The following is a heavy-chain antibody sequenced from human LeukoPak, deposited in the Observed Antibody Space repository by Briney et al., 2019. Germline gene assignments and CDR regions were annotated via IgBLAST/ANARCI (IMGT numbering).Heavy chain of an antibody. CDR3: ARDSPDSPGFLEWFSDY. CDR2: ISSTNSYI. Sequence: GGSLRLSCAASGFTFSSYSMNWVRQAPGKGLEWASSISSTNSYIYYADSVKGRFTISRDNAKNSLYLQMNSLRAEDTAVYYCARDSPDSPGFLEWFSDYWGQGTLVTVSS. D-gene: IGHD3-3*01. V-gene: IGHV3-21*01. CDR1: GFTFSSYS. J-gene: IGHJ4*02.